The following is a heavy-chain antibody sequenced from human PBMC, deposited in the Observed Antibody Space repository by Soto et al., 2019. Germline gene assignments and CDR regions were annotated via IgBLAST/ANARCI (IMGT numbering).Heavy chain of an antibody. D-gene: IGHD4-17*01. CDR3: AKDDPGDYGDYEFGDWFDP. J-gene: IGHJ5*02. CDR2: ISGSGGST. CDR1: GFTFSSYA. Sequence: GGSLRLSCAASGFTFSSYAMSWVRQAPGKGLEWVSAISGSGGSTYYADSVKGRFTISRDNSKNTLYLQMNSLRAEDTAVYYCAKDDPGDYGDYEFGDWFDPWGQGTLVTVSS. V-gene: IGHV3-23*01.